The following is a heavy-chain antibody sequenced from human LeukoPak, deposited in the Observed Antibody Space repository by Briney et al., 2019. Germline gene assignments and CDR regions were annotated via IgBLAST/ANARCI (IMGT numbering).Heavy chain of an antibody. CDR2: ISSSSSYI. CDR3: ARDTRGYCSGGSCQFDY. Sequence: GGSLRLSCAASGFTFTNNFMSWVRQAPGKGLEWVSSISSSSSYIYYADSVKGRFTISRDNAKNSLYLQMNSLRAEDTAVYYCARDTRGYCSGGSCQFDYWGQGTLVTVSS. D-gene: IGHD2-15*01. J-gene: IGHJ4*02. CDR1: GFTFTNNF. V-gene: IGHV3-21*01.